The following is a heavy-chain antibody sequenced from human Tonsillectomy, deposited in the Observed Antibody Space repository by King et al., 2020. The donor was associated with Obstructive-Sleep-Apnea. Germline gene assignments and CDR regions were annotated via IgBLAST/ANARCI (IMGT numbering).Heavy chain of an antibody. Sequence: EVQLVESGGDLVQPGGSLRLSCAASGFTFSSYWMNWVRQAPGKGLEWVANIKQDGSEKYYVDSVKGRFTISRDNAKNSLYLQMNSLRAEDTAVYYCARGWYYDSSGGSGDYWGQGTRVTVAS. CDR1: GFTFSSYW. V-gene: IGHV3-7*03. D-gene: IGHD3-22*01. CDR3: ARGWYYDSSGGSGDY. CDR2: IKQDGSEK. J-gene: IGHJ4*02.